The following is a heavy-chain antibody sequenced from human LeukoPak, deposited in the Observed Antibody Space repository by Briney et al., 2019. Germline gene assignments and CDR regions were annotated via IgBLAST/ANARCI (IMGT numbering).Heavy chain of an antibody. CDR1: GGSFSGYY. Sequence: SETLSLTCAVYGGSFSGYYWSWIRQPPGKGLEWIGEINHSGSTNYNPSLKSRVTISVDTSKNQFSLKLSSVTAADTAVYYCARHSSWPTPYYYYYYYMDVWGKGTTVTVSS. CDR3: ARHSSWPTPYYYYYYYMDV. V-gene: IGHV4-34*01. J-gene: IGHJ6*03. CDR2: INHSGST. D-gene: IGHD6-13*01.